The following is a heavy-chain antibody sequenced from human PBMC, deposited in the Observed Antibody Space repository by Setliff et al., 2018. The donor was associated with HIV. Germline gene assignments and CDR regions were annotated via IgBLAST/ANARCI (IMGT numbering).Heavy chain of an antibody. CDR2: ISVYNGNT. Sequence: ASVKVSCKASTYTFSSYVINWVRQAPGQGLEWMGRISVYNGNTIYAQKLQGRVIMTTDTSTSTAYMELRSLRSADTAMHYCATQRDIVMVPGQGGFDIWAQGTMVTVSS. J-gene: IGHJ3*02. CDR1: TYTFSSYV. V-gene: IGHV1-18*01. CDR3: ATQRDIVMVPGQGGFDI. D-gene: IGHD2-2*01.